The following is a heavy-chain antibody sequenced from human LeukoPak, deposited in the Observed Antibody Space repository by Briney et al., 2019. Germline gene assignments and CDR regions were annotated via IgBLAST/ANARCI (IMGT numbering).Heavy chain of an antibody. CDR2: ITSSGSTV. CDR1: GFTFSSYT. D-gene: IGHD2-2*01. V-gene: IGHV3-48*04. CDR3: ARVGSSSKYYYYMDV. Sequence: GGSLRLSCAASGFTFSSYTMNWVRQAPGKGLEWVSYITSSGSTVYYADSVKGRFTISRDNAKNSLYLQMQSPTAEDTSVYFCARVGSSSKYYYYMDVWGKGTTVTVSS. J-gene: IGHJ6*03.